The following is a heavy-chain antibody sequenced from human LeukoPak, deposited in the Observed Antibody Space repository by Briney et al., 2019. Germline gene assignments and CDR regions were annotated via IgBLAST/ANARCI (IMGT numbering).Heavy chain of an antibody. V-gene: IGHV4-59*01. D-gene: IGHD4-17*01. J-gene: IGHJ3*02. Sequence: SETLSLTCTVSGGSISSYYWSWIRQPPGKGLEWIGYIYYSGSTNYNPSLKSRVTISVDTSKNQFSLKLSSVTAADTAVYYCAREAIKVDYGDYVRAFDIWGQGTMVTGSS. CDR1: GGSISSYY. CDR3: AREAIKVDYGDYVRAFDI. CDR2: IYYSGST.